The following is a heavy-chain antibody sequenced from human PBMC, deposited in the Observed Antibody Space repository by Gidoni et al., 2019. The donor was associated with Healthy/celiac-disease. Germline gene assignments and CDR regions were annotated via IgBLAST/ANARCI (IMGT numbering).Heavy chain of an antibody. V-gene: IGHV3-53*04. CDR2: IYSGGST. D-gene: IGHD6-13*01. CDR1: GFTVSSNY. J-gene: IGHJ5*02. Sequence: EVQLVVSGGGLVQPGGSLRLSCSASGFTVSSNYMSWVRQAPGKGLEWVSVIYSGGSTYYADSVKGRFTISRHNSKNTLYLQMNSLRAEDTAVYYCARITIAAAGTGWFDPWGQGTLVTVSS. CDR3: ARITIAAAGTGWFDP.